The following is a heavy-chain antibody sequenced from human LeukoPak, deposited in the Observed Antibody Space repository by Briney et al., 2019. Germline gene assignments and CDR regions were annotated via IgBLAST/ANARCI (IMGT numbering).Heavy chain of an antibody. J-gene: IGHJ4*02. D-gene: IGHD1-26*01. CDR1: GFTFSTSV. CDR2: ISSSGIIT. Sequence: GGSLRLSCAASGFTFSTSVMSWVRQAPGKGLEWVSLISSSGIITRYADSAKGRFSISRDNSKNTLYLQMNSLRAEDTALYYCARGRYSGSYSPYDWGQGTLVTVSS. CDR3: ARGRYSGSYSPYD. V-gene: IGHV3-23*01.